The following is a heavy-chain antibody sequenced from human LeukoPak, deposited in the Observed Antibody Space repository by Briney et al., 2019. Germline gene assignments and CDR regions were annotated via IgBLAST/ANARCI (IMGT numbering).Heavy chain of an antibody. V-gene: IGHV1-2*02. CDR1: GYTFSGYY. D-gene: IGHD3-22*01. Sequence: GASVKVSCKASGYTFSGYYMNWVRQAPGQGLEWMGWINSNSGGTAYAQKFQGRVAMTRDTSINTAYMELTGLRSDETGVYYCARSDHSDSGGYYPNYWGQGTLVTVSS. J-gene: IGHJ4*02. CDR2: INSNSGGT. CDR3: ARSDHSDSGGYYPNY.